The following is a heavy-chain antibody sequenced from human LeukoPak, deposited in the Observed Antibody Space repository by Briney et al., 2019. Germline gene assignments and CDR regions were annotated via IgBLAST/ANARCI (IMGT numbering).Heavy chain of an antibody. V-gene: IGHV3-23*01. CDR3: AKGVTVTTFFDY. Sequence: LGGSLRLSCAASGFTFSSYAMSWVRQAPGKGLEWVSAISGSGGSTYYADSVKGRFTISRDNSKNTLYLQMNSLRVEDTAVYYCAKGVTVTTFFDYWGQGTLVTVSS. D-gene: IGHD4-17*01. CDR2: ISGSGGST. CDR1: GFTFSSYA. J-gene: IGHJ4*02.